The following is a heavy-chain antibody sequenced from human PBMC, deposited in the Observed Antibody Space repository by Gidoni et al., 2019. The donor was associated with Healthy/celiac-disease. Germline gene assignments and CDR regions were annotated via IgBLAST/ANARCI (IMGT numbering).Heavy chain of an antibody. J-gene: IGHJ3*02. V-gene: IGHV4-31*03. Sequence: QVQLQESGPGLVKPSQTLSLTCTVSGGSISSGGYYWSWIRQHPGKGLEWIGYIYYSWSTSYHPSLKSRVTISVDTSKNQFSLKLSSVTAADTAVYYCARDRGVAILTGITMVRGWNAFDIWGQGTMVTVSS. CDR2: IYYSWST. CDR3: ARDRGVAILTGITMVRGWNAFDI. CDR1: GGSISSGGYY. D-gene: IGHD3-10*01.